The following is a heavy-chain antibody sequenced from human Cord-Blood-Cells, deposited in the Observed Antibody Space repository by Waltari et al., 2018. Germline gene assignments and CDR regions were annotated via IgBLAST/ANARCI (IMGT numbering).Heavy chain of an antibody. Sequence: EVQLVESGGGLIQPGGCLRCSRAAPGLTVSSNYMSWVRQAPGKGLEWVSVIYSGGSTYYADSVKGRFTISRDNSKNTLYLQMNSLRAEDTAVYYCARSWYFDYWGQGTLVTVSS. CDR1: GLTVSSNY. J-gene: IGHJ4*02. D-gene: IGHD6-13*01. V-gene: IGHV3-53*01. CDR2: IYSGGST. CDR3: ARSWYFDY.